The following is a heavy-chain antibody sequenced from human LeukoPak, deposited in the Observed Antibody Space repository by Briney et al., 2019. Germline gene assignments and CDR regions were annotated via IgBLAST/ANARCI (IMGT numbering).Heavy chain of an antibody. CDR3: ARPYLYYDSSGYWSPPSEPNGEAFDI. J-gene: IGHJ3*02. D-gene: IGHD3-22*01. CDR1: GGSISSSSYY. Sequence: SETLSLTCTVSGGSISSSSYYWGWIRQPPGKGLEWIGSIYYSGSTYYNPSLKSRVTISVDTSKNQFSLKLSSVTAADTAVYYCARPYLYYDSSGYWSPPSEPNGEAFDIWGQGIMVTVSS. V-gene: IGHV4-39*01. CDR2: IYYSGST.